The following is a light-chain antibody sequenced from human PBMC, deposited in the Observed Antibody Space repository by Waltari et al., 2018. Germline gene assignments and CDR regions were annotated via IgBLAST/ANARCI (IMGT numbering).Light chain of an antibody. CDR3: CSYAGTNNFYV. V-gene: IGLV2-8*01. CDR1: SSYIGDYDY. CDR2: EVI. J-gene: IGLJ1*01. Sequence: QSALTQPPSASGSPGESVTLSCTGHSSYIGDYDYVSWYQQHPGKAPKLMIYEVIKRPSGVPDRFSGSKSGNTASLTVSGLQAEDEADYYCCSYAGTNNFYVFGTGTKVTVL.